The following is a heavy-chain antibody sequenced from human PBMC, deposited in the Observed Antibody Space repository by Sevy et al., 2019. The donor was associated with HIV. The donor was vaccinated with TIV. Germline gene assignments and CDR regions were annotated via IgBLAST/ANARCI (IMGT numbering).Heavy chain of an antibody. CDR1: GFTFSSYA. J-gene: IGHJ4*02. CDR3: ARVKSGTYTPHDY. V-gene: IGHV3-23*01. Sequence: GGSLRLSCAASGFTFSSYAMSWVRQAPGKGLGWVSSIRGSGGTTYYADFVKGRFTISRDNTKNTLYLQMNSLRAEDTAVYYCARVKSGTYTPHDYWGQGTLVTVSS. D-gene: IGHD1-26*01. CDR2: IRGSGGTT.